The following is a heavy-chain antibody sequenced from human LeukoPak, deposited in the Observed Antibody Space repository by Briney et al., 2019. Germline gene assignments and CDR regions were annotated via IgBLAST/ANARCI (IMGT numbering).Heavy chain of an antibody. J-gene: IGHJ4*02. CDR1: GGSISSYY. CDR2: IDHSGYT. D-gene: IGHD1-26*01. CDR3: ARVSGSYSLGVYDY. V-gene: IGHV4-59*01. Sequence: SETLSLTCTVSGGSISSYYWSWIRQPPGKGLQWIGYIDHSGYTNYNRSLKSRATISVDTSKNQFSLKLSSVTAADTAVYYCARVSGSYSLGVYDYWGQGTLVTVSS.